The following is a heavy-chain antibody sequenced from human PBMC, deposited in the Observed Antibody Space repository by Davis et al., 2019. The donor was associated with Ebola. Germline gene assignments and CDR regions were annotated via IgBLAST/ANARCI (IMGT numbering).Heavy chain of an antibody. CDR1: GFTFRSYW. V-gene: IGHV3-7*01. J-gene: IGHJ6*03. Sequence: GESLKISCAASGFTFRSYWMTWVRQAPGRGLEWVANIRQDGSEKFYVDSVKGRFSISRDNAKNSLYLQMNSLRAEDTAVYYCARDAEFWSGYYNPNYLFFYFMDVWGKGTTVTVSS. CDR3: ARDAEFWSGYYNPNYLFFYFMDV. D-gene: IGHD3-3*01. CDR2: IRQDGSEK.